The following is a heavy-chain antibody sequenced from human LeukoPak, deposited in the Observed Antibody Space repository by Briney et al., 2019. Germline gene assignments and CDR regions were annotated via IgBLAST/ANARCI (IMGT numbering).Heavy chain of an antibody. CDR1: GFTFSSSA. J-gene: IGHJ4*02. D-gene: IGHD5-24*01. Sequence: GGSLRLSCAASGFTFSSSAMSWVRQAPGKGPEWVSTISGSDSSTHYADSVKGRFTISRDNSKNTLYLQMNSLRADDTAVYYCAKSGYNRFDYWGQGTLVTVSS. CDR3: AKSGYNRFDY. V-gene: IGHV3-23*01. CDR2: ISGSDSST.